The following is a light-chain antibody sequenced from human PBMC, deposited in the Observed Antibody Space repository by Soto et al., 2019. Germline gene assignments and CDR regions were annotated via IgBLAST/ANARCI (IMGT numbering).Light chain of an antibody. CDR3: SSYTSGSTLYV. CDR1: SSDVGSYNY. J-gene: IGLJ1*01. CDR2: ASS. Sequence: QSVLTRPASVSGSPGQSITISCTGTSSDVGSYNYVSWYQQHPGKAPRLMIYASSNRPSGVSHRFSGSRSGNTASLTISGLQAEDEADYFCSSYTSGSTLYVFGSGTKVTVL. V-gene: IGLV2-14*01.